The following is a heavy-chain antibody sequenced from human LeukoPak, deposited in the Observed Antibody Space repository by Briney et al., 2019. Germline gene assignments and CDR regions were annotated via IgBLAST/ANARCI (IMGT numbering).Heavy chain of an antibody. Sequence: ASVKVSCKASGYTFTGYYMHWVRPAPGQGLEWMGWINPNSGGTNYAQKFQGRVTMTRDTSISTAYMELSRLRSDDTAVYYCARGSGSPRKINFDYWGQGTLVTVSS. CDR3: ARGSGSPRKINFDY. CDR2: INPNSGGT. J-gene: IGHJ4*02. CDR1: GYTFTGYY. D-gene: IGHD1-26*01. V-gene: IGHV1-2*02.